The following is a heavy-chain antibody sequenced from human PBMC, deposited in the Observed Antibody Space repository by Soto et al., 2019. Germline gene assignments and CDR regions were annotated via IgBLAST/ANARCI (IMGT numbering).Heavy chain of an antibody. J-gene: IGHJ4*02. Sequence: SETLSLTCTVSGGSISGYYWSWIRQPPGKGLEWIGYTYYSGSTIYNPSLKSRVTISVDTSKNQFSLKLSSVTAADTAVYYCARARYDSSGYYYFDYWGQGTLVTVSS. D-gene: IGHD3-22*01. CDR2: TYYSGST. CDR3: ARARYDSSGYYYFDY. V-gene: IGHV4-59*01. CDR1: GGSISGYY.